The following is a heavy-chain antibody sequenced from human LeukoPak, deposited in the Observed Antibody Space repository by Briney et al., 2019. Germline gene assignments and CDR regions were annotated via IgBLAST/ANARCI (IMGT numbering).Heavy chain of an antibody. CDR2: ISGSGGST. J-gene: IGHJ4*01. D-gene: IGHD3-22*01. Sequence: GSLRLSCAASGFTFSSYAMSWVRQAPGKGLEWVSAISGSGGSTYYADSVKGRFTISRDNVKSTLYLQMNSLRAEDTAVYYCARGPGSSGGAYVGDYWGHGTLVTVSS. V-gene: IGHV3-23*01. CDR3: ARGPGSSGGAYVGDY. CDR1: GFTFSSYA.